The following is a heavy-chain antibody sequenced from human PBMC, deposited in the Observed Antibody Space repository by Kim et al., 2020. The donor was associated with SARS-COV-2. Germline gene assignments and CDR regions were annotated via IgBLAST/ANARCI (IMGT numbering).Heavy chain of an antibody. D-gene: IGHD6-13*01. V-gene: IGHV1-2*02. Sequence: FQGRVTMTRDTSISTAYMELSRLRSDDTAVYYCARGRVGGYSSSWYPFDYWGQGTLVTVSS. CDR3: ARGRVGGYSSSWYPFDY. J-gene: IGHJ4*02.